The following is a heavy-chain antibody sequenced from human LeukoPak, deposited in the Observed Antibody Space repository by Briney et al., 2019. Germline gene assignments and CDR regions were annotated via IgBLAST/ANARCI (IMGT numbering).Heavy chain of an antibody. CDR1: GFTVSSYE. J-gene: IGHJ6*02. CDR2: ISSSGSTI. Sequence: GGSLRLSCAASGFTVSSYEIKWVRQAPGKGLEWLSYISSSGSTIYYADSVKGRFTISRDNAKNSLYLQMSSLRAEDTAVYYCARKFYTMDVWGQGTTVTVSS. V-gene: IGHV3-48*03. CDR3: ARKFYTMDV. D-gene: IGHD2/OR15-2a*01.